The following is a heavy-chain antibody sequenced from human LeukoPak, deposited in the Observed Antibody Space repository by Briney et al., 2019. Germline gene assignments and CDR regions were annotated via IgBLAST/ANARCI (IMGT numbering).Heavy chain of an antibody. J-gene: IGHJ5*02. CDR3: ARDGAYSGSYRVHWFDP. Sequence: GGSLRLSCAASGISFSGAWMAWVRQPPGKGLEWVSYISSSSSTIYYADSVKGRFTISRDNAKNSLYLQMNSLRAEDTAVYYCARDGAYSGSYRVHWFDPWGQGTLVTVSS. CDR1: GISFSGAW. CDR2: ISSSSSTI. D-gene: IGHD1-26*01. V-gene: IGHV3-48*01.